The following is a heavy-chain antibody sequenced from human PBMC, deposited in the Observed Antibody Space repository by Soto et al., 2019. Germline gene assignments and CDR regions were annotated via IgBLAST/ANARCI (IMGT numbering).Heavy chain of an antibody. CDR3: ARDKRDLRFLEWSYYFDY. V-gene: IGHV3-30-3*01. J-gene: IGHJ4*02. CDR2: ISYDGSNK. CDR1: GFTFSSYA. Sequence: QVQLVESGGXVVXXGXSLRLSCAASGFTFSSYAMHWVRQAPGKGLEWVAVISYDGSNKYYADSVKGRFTISRDNSKNPLYLQVNSLRAEDTAVYYCARDKRDLRFLEWSYYFDYWGQGTLVTVSS. D-gene: IGHD3-3*01.